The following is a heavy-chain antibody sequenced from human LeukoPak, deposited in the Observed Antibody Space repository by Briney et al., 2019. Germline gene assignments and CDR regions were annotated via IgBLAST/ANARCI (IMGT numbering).Heavy chain of an antibody. D-gene: IGHD3-3*01. Sequence: ASVKVSCKASGYTVTSYYIHWVRQAPGQGLEWMAIINPTGVSASYAQKFQGRVTVTRDTSTSAVYMELSSLRSEDTAVYYCARDWFTIFGVAFNYYYYGLDVWGQGTTVTVSS. V-gene: IGHV1-46*01. CDR3: ARDWFTIFGVAFNYYYYGLDV. J-gene: IGHJ6*02. CDR2: INPTGVSA. CDR1: GYTVTSYY.